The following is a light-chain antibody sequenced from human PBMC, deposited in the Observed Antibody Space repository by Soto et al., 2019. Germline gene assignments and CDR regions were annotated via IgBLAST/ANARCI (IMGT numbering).Light chain of an antibody. Sequence: EIVFTHSPATLSFSSVERATLSCRASQSVNSNYLAWYQQKPGQAPRLLIYGISKRATDIPDRFSGSGSGTESTLTISSLQPEDFATYYCQQHGQWPITFGQGTRLEIK. CDR3: QQHGQWPIT. CDR1: QSVNSNY. V-gene: IGKV3-20*01. J-gene: IGKJ5*01. CDR2: GIS.